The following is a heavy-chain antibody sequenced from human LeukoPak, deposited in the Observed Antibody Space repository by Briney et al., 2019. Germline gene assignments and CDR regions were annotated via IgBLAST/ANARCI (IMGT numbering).Heavy chain of an antibody. Sequence: GGSLRLSCAASGFTFSSYAMHWVRQAPGKGLVGVSRINDDGRSTSYADSVKGRFTISRDNAKNTLYLQMNSLRAEDTAVYYCARVERLGELFKGVGAFDIWGQGTMVTVSS. CDR1: GFTFSSYA. CDR2: INDDGRST. J-gene: IGHJ3*02. V-gene: IGHV3-74*01. CDR3: ARVERLGELFKGVGAFDI. D-gene: IGHD3-16*01.